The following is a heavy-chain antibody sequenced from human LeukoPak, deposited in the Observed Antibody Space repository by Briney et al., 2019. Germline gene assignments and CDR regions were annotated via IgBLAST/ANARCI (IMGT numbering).Heavy chain of an antibody. CDR2: ISGSGGTT. J-gene: IGHJ4*02. CDR3: AKLALPIVVGGGRYY. CDR1: GFTFSSYA. V-gene: IGHV3-23*01. D-gene: IGHD2-21*01. Sequence: GGSLRLSCAASGFTFSSYAMSWIRQAPGKGLEWVSAISGSGGTTYYADSVKGRFTISRDNSKNTLYLQMNSLRAEDTAVYYCAKLALPIVVGGGRYYWGQGTLVTVSS.